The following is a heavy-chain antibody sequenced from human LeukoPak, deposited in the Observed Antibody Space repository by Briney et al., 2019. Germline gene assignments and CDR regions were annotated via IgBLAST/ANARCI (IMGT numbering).Heavy chain of an antibody. D-gene: IGHD5-12*01. CDR2: IKSKTDGGTT. CDR3: TTPKYSGYDFYF. J-gene: IGHJ4*02. V-gene: IGHV3-15*07. Sequence: PGGSLRLSCAASGFTFSKAWMYWVRQAPGKGLEWVGRIKSKTDGGTTDYAAPMKGRFTISRDDSKNTLFLQMNSLKTEDTATYYCTTPKYSGYDFYFWGQGTLVTVSS. CDR1: GFTFSKAW.